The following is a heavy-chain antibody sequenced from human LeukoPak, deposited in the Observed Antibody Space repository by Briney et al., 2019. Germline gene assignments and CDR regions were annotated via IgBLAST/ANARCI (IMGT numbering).Heavy chain of an antibody. V-gene: IGHV4-34*01. CDR1: GGSFSGYY. CDR2: INHSGST. D-gene: IGHD3-9*01. J-gene: IGHJ6*03. CDR3: ARARNLTGYYYTYYYYYMDV. Sequence: SETLSLTCAVYGGSFSGYYWSWIRQPPGKGLEWIGEINHSGSTNYNPSLKSRVTISVDTSKNQFSLKLSSVTAADTAVYYCARARNLTGYYYTYYYYYMDVWGKGTTVTVSS.